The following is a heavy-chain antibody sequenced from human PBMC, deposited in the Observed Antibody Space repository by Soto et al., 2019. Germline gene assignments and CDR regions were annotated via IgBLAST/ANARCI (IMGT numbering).Heavy chain of an antibody. Sequence: SLRLSCSASGFTFSSYDMHWVRQGPGKGLEWVSAIGTAGDTNYAGSVKGRFTISRENAKNSLYLQMNSLRAGDTAIYFCARAIGPTLFDYWGQGTLVNVS. CDR1: GFTFSSYD. J-gene: IGHJ4*02. CDR3: ARAIGPTLFDY. CDR2: IGTAGDT. V-gene: IGHV3-13*04. D-gene: IGHD3-22*01.